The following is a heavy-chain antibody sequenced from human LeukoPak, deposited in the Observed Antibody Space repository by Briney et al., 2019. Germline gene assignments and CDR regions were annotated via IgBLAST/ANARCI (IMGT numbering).Heavy chain of an antibody. Sequence: ASVKVSCKASGYTFTSYDINWVRQATGQGLEWMGRINPNSGGTNYAQKFQGRVTMTRDTSSSTAYMELSRLRSDDTAVYYCARPYCGGDCNFDYWGQGTLVTVSS. D-gene: IGHD2-21*02. V-gene: IGHV1-2*06. J-gene: IGHJ4*02. CDR2: INPNSGGT. CDR3: ARPYCGGDCNFDY. CDR1: GYTFTSYD.